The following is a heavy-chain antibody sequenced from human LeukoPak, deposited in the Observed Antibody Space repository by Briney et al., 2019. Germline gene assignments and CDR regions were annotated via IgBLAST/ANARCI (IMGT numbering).Heavy chain of an antibody. CDR2: IHYSGGSI. CDR1: GGSIRNYY. J-gene: IGHJ4*02. CDR3: VRDREEYSDHRPFDC. D-gene: IGHD1-26*01. Sequence: SETLSLTCTVSGGSIRNYYWSWIRQPPGKGLEWIAYIHYSGGSINYNPSLKNRVTISVDTSENQFSLKLNSVTAADTAVYYCVRDREEYSDHRPFDCWGQGTLVTVSS. V-gene: IGHV4-59*01.